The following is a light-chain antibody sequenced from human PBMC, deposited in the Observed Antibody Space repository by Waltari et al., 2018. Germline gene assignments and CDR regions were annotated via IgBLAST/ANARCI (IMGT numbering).Light chain of an antibody. V-gene: IGLV2-8*01. Sequence: QSALTPPPSASGSPGPSVTISCTGTRGDIGAYTFYPWYQQRPGKAPTLILFGFSARPPGVPDRFSGSKSCNTASLTVSGLQAEDEAEYYCSSYAGSIRVLFGGGTKLNVL. CDR3: SSYAGSIRVL. CDR2: GFS. J-gene: IGLJ2*01. CDR1: RGDIGAYTF.